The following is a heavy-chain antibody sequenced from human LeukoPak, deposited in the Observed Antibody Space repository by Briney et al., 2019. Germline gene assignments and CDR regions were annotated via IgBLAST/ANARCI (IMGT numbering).Heavy chain of an antibody. CDR3: ARVRQWLDLYFDY. CDR2: IKQDGSEK. Sequence: PGGSLRLSCAASGFTFSSHWMSWVRQAPGKGLEWVANIKQDGSEKYYVDSVKGRFTISRDNAKNSLYLQMNSLRAEDTAVYYCARVRQWLDLYFDYWGQGTLVTVSS. J-gene: IGHJ4*02. CDR1: GFTFSSHW. D-gene: IGHD6-19*01. V-gene: IGHV3-7*01.